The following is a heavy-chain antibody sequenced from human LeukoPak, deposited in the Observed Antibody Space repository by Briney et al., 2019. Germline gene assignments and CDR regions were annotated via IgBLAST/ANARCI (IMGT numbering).Heavy chain of an antibody. J-gene: IGHJ6*03. CDR1: GGTFSSYA. V-gene: IGHV1-69*13. Sequence: GASVKVSCKASGGTFSSYAISWVRQAPGQGLEWMGGIIPIFGTANYAQKFQGRVTITADESTSTAYMELRSLRSDDTAVYYCARSPPVSYGSGSYGDYYYYYMDVWGKGTTVTVSS. CDR2: IIPIFGTA. CDR3: ARSPPVSYGSGSYGDYYYYYMDV. D-gene: IGHD3-10*01.